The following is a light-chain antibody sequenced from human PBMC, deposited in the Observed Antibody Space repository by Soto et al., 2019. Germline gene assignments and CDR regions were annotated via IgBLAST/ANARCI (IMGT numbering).Light chain of an antibody. J-gene: IGLJ2*01. CDR3: TSYTRSGSVV. CDR1: SSDVGGYNY. Sequence: QSALTQPASVSGSPGQSITISCTGTSSDVGGYNYVSWYQHHPGKAPKVMIYEVSNRPSGVSTRFSGSKSGNTASLTISGLQAEDEADYYCTSYTRSGSVVFGGGTKLTDL. CDR2: EVS. V-gene: IGLV2-14*01.